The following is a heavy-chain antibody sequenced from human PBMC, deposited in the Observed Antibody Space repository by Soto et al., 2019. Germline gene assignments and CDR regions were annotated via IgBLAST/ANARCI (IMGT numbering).Heavy chain of an antibody. CDR3: AGSGYSYSYGILDY. V-gene: IGHV4-59*01. J-gene: IGHJ4*02. CDR2: IYYSGST. CDR1: GGSISSYY. D-gene: IGHD5-18*01. Sequence: SETLSLTCTVSGGSISSYYWSWIRQPPGKGLEWIGYIYYSGSTNYNPSLKSRVTISVDTSKNQFSLKLSSVTAADTAVYYRAGSGYSYSYGILDYWGQGTLVTVSS.